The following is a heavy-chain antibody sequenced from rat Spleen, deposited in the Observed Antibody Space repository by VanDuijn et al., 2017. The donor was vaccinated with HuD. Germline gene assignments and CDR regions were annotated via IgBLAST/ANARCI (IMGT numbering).Heavy chain of an antibody. CDR3: VRWTYYGYNVLFDY. J-gene: IGHJ2*01. V-gene: IGHV5-7*01. D-gene: IGHD1-9*01. CDR2: ISYDGSNT. Sequence: EVQLVESDGGLVQPGRSLKLSCATSGFTFSDYYMAWGRQAPTKGLEWVATISYDGSNTYYRDSVKGRFTISRDNAKSTLYLEMDSLRSEDTATYYCVRWTYYGYNVLFDYWGQGVMVTVSS. CDR1: GFTFSDYY.